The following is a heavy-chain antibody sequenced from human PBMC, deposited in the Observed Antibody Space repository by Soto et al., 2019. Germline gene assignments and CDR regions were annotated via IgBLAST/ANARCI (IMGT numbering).Heavy chain of an antibody. CDR3: AKGLQYFDY. CDR2: ISGSGGST. V-gene: IGHV3-23*01. J-gene: IGHJ4*02. CDR1: GFTFSSYA. D-gene: IGHD5-18*01. Sequence: EVQLLESGGGLVQPGGSLRLSCAASGFTFSSYAMSWVRQAPGKGLEWVSAISGSGGSTYYADSVKGRFTISRDNSKNRLKLQMNSLRAEDTAGDYCAKGLQYFDYWGQGTLVNVSS.